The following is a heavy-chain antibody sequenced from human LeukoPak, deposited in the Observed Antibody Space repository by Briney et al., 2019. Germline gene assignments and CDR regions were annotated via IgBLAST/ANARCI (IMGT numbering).Heavy chain of an antibody. D-gene: IGHD4-17*01. CDR1: GVTFCRFS. CDR3: ARPTYGE. J-gene: IGHJ4*02. Sequence: TGGSLRLSSAAPGVTFCRFSMKSGCQAPGKGLGWISYISNSGSDISYADSVKGRLTISRANAKNSLYLQMNSLRDEDTAVYYYARPTYGEWGQGTLVSVSS. CDR2: ISNSGSDI. V-gene: IGHV3-48*02.